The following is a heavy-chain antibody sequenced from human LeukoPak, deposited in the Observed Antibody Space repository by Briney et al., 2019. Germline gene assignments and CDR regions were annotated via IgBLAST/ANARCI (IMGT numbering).Heavy chain of an antibody. D-gene: IGHD3-10*01. Sequence: NPGGSLRLSCAASGFTFSSYSMNWVRQAPGEGLEWVSSISSSSSYIYYADSVKGRFTISRDNAKNSLYLQMNSLRAEDTAVYYCARDRFSHYYGSGSPPDYWGQGTLSPSPQ. CDR3: ARDRFSHYYGSGSPPDY. V-gene: IGHV3-21*01. CDR2: ISSSSSYI. J-gene: IGHJ4*02. CDR1: GFTFSSYS.